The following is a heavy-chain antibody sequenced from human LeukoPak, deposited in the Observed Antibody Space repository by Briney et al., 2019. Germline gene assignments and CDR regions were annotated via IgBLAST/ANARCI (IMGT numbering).Heavy chain of an antibody. D-gene: IGHD4-17*01. CDR1: GFAFSSYS. CDR3: ARESTVTPNFDY. CDR2: ISSSSYI. J-gene: IGHJ4*02. V-gene: IGHV3-21*01. Sequence: GGSLRLSCAASGFAFSSYSMNWVRQAPGKGLEWVSSISSSSYIYYADSVKGRFTISRDNAKNSLYLQMNSLRAEDTAVYYCARESTVTPNFDYWGQGTLVTVSS.